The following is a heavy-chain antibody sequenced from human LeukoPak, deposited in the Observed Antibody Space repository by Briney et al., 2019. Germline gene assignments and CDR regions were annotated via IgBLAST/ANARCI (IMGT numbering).Heavy chain of an antibody. V-gene: IGHV1-2*02. Sequence: ASVKVSCKASGYTFTGYYMHWVRRAPGQGLEWMGWINPNSGGTNYAQKFQGRVTMTRDTSISTAYMELSRLRSDDTAVYYCARGTTIFGVVTHYGMDVWGQGTTVTVSS. CDR2: INPNSGGT. D-gene: IGHD3-3*01. CDR1: GYTFTGYY. CDR3: ARGTTIFGVVTHYGMDV. J-gene: IGHJ6*02.